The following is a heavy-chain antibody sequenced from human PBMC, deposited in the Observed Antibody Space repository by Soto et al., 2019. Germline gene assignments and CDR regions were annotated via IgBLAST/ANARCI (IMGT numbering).Heavy chain of an antibody. CDR3: VKDWTGKNCPCMDV. CDR2: IGGSDDKT. Sequence: GGSLRLSCAASGFTFTNYAMSWVRQAQGKGLEWVSTIGGSDDKTYYAASVKGRFTISRDNSRSTLYLQMYSLRAEDTAVYFCVKDWTGKNCPCMDVWGQGTTVTVSS. D-gene: IGHD2-8*02. CDR1: GFTFTNYA. V-gene: IGHV3-23*01. J-gene: IGHJ6*02.